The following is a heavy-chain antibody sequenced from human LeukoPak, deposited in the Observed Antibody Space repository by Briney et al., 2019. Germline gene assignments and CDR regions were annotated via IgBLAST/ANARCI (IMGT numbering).Heavy chain of an antibody. CDR1: GYSFTSYW. D-gene: IGHD3-3*02. V-gene: IGHV5-51*01. CDR2: IYPGDSDT. Sequence: GESLKISCKGSGYSFTSYWIGWVRQMPGKGLEWMGIIYPGDSDTRYSPSFQGQVTISAGKSISTAYLQWSSLKASDTAMYYCARPYLGQGISGQGAYGGQGTLVTVSS. CDR3: ARPYLGQGISGQGAY. J-gene: IGHJ4*02.